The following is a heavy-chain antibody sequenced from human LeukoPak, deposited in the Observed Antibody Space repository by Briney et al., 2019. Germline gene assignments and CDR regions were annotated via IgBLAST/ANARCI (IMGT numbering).Heavy chain of an antibody. CDR1: GGTISSYA. CDR2: IIPIFGTA. Sequence: SVKLSCKASGGTISSYAISWVRQAPGQGLEWMGGIIPIFGTANYAQKFQGRVTITTDESTSTAYVERSSLISEDTAVYYCASHGSGWYGSGYNWVDPWGQGTLVTVSS. V-gene: IGHV1-69*05. D-gene: IGHD6-13*01. CDR3: ASHGSGWYGSGYNWVDP. J-gene: IGHJ5*02.